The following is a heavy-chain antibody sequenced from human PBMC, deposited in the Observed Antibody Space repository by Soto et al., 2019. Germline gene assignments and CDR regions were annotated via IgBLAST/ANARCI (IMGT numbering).Heavy chain of an antibody. Sequence: GGSLRLSCAASGFTFSSDAMSWVRQAPGKGLEWVSAISGSGGSTYYTDSVKGRFTISRDNSKNTLYLQMNSLKTEDTAVYYCTTTSSQYYYYGMDVWGQGTTVTVSS. CDR2: ISGSGGST. CDR1: GFTFSSDA. V-gene: IGHV3-23*01. J-gene: IGHJ6*02. CDR3: TTTSSQYYYYGMDV.